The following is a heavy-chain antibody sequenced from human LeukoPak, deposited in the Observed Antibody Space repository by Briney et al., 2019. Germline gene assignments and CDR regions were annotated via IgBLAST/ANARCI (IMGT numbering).Heavy chain of an antibody. J-gene: IGHJ4*02. V-gene: IGHV3-43*02. D-gene: IGHD5-12*01. Sequence: PGGSLRLSCAASGFTFDDYAMHWVRQAPGKGLEWVCLISGDGGDTFYADSVKGRFTITRDNSKKSLYLQMNSLRTEDTAIYYCAKARGYSDFWGQGTLVTVSS. CDR2: ISGDGGDT. CDR3: AKARGYSDF. CDR1: GFTFDDYA.